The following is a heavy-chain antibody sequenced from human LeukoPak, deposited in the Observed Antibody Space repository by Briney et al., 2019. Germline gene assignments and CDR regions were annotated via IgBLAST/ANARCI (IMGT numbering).Heavy chain of an antibody. Sequence: HSGGSLRLSCTTSGFNFGDHAMTWVRQAPGKGLEWVGFIRSKAYRGTTEYAASVKGRFTISRDDSKSVVCLQMNSLQSEHTAVYYCSRGPIQLWVHNGVDVWGQGTTVTVSS. CDR2: IRSKAYRGTT. CDR3: SRGPIQLWVHNGVDV. J-gene: IGHJ6*02. V-gene: IGHV3-49*04. D-gene: IGHD5-18*01. CDR1: GFNFGDHA.